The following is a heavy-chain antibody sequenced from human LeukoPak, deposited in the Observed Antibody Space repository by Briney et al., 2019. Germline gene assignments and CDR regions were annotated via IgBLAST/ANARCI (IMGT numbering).Heavy chain of an antibody. CDR2: ISGSGGST. Sequence: GGSLRLSCAASGFTFSSYAMSWVRQAPGKGLEWVSAISGSGGSTYYADSVKGRFTISRNNSKNTLCLQMNSPRAEDTAVYYCAKDPPAAAGTFDYWGQGTLVTVSS. CDR3: AKDPPAAAGTFDY. CDR1: GFTFSSYA. D-gene: IGHD6-13*01. V-gene: IGHV3-23*01. J-gene: IGHJ4*02.